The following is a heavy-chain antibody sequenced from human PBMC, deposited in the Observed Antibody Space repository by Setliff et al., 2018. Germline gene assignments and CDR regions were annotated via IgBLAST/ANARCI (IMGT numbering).Heavy chain of an antibody. CDR2: IYDSGSS. D-gene: IGHD2-15*01. J-gene: IGHJ5*02. Sequence: SETLSLTCTVSGGSVSNSGFFWGWLRQAPGKGLEWIGNIYDSGSSNYNASLKSRVIITRDTSKNQISLKLTSVTAADTAVYYCGRGFSRIEGWGNWFDPWGQGILVTVSS. CDR3: GRGFSRIEGWGNWFDP. CDR1: GGSVSNSGFF. V-gene: IGHV4-39*01.